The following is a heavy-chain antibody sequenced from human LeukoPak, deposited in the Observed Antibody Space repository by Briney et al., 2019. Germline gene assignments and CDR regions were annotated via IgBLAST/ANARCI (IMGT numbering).Heavy chain of an antibody. V-gene: IGHV4-4*07. J-gene: IGHJ4*02. CDR1: GGSITTYY. D-gene: IGHD2-2*01. Sequence: PQTLSLTCTVSGGSITTYYRSWVRHPPGKGLEWIGRISTSGSTNYNPSIKSRVTISVDKSNKQFSQKLISVTAADAAVYYCDVVVIPDDGSRYDYWGQGTLVTVSS. CDR2: ISTSGST. CDR3: DVVVIPDDGSRYDY.